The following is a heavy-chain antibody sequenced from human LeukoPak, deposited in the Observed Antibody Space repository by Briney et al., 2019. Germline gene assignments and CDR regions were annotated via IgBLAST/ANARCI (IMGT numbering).Heavy chain of an antibody. CDR2: IYTSGST. Sequence: ASETLSLTCTISGGSIGSYFWSWIRQPPGEGLEWIGRIYTSGSTNYNPSLKSRVTMSVDTSKNQFSLKLSSVTAADTAVYYCARDVGQWLVRDYWGQGTLVTVSS. V-gene: IGHV4-4*07. CDR3: ARDVGQWLVRDY. CDR1: GGSIGSYF. D-gene: IGHD6-19*01. J-gene: IGHJ4*02.